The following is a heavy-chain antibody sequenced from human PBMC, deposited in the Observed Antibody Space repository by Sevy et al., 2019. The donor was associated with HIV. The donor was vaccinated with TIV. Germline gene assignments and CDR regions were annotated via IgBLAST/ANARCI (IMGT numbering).Heavy chain of an antibody. CDR1: GIPFSSYG. Sequence: GGSLRLSCAVSGIPFSSYGLHWVRQAPGKGLEWVALISYDGGDKYYADSVKGRFTISRDTSKNTLYLQMSSLRAEDTAVYYCARDTHYYDRSGYYPLLQDWGQGTLVIVSS. CDR3: ARDTHYYDRSGYYPLLQD. CDR2: ISYDGGDK. V-gene: IGHV3-30-3*01. J-gene: IGHJ4*02. D-gene: IGHD3-22*01.